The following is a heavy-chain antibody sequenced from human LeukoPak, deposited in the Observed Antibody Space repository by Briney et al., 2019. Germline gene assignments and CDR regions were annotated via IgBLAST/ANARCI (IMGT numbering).Heavy chain of an antibody. D-gene: IGHD3-9*01. V-gene: IGHV3-7*01. CDR3: ARGVVRYFDY. CDR2: IKQDGSEK. Sequence: GGSLRLSCAASGFTFSSNAMSWVRQAPGKGLEWVANIKQDGSEKYYVDSVKGRFTISRDNAKNSLYLQMNSLRAEDTAVYYCARGVVRYFDYWGQGALVTVSS. J-gene: IGHJ4*02. CDR1: GFTFSSNA.